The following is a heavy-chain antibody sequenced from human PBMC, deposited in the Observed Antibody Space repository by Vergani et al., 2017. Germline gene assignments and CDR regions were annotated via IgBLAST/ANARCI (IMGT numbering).Heavy chain of an antibody. CDR2: ISGYDGKT. Sequence: QVQLVQSGAEMKKPGASVNVSCKTSGYSFNSYGINWVRQAPGQGLEWLGWISGYDGKTKYVEKLQGRITVTIDTSTNSAYMELRGLRSDDTAVYYCARGYYDSSGYYGFDYWGQGTLVTVSS. D-gene: IGHD3-22*01. J-gene: IGHJ4*02. V-gene: IGHV1-18*01. CDR3: ARGYYDSSGYYGFDY. CDR1: GYSFNSYG.